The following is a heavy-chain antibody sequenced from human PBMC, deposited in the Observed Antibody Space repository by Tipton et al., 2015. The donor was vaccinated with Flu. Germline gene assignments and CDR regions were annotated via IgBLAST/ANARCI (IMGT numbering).Heavy chain of an antibody. CDR3: ARQIYSSGELDYDYYFMDV. Sequence: QLVQSGAEVKKPGSSVKVSCKASGGTFNSYTISWVRQAPGQGLEWMGGIITIFGTANYAQKFQGRVTITADKSTTTVYMELSSLRSDDTAVYYCARQIYSSGELDYDYYFMDVWGKGTTVTVSS. CDR1: GGTFNSYT. V-gene: IGHV1-69*06. CDR2: IITIFGTA. D-gene: IGHD6-25*01. J-gene: IGHJ6*03.